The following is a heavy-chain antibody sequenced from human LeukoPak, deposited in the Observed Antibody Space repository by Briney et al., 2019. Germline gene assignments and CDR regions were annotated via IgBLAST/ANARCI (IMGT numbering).Heavy chain of an antibody. CDR3: ARGNWNYVEYGMDV. J-gene: IGHJ6*02. Sequence: ASVKVSCKASGYTFTSYAMHWVRQAPGQRLEWMGWINAGNGNTKYSQKFQGGVTITRDTSASTAYMELSSLRSEDTAVSYCARGNWNYVEYGMDVWGQGTTVTVSS. V-gene: IGHV1-3*01. CDR2: INAGNGNT. CDR1: GYTFTSYA. D-gene: IGHD1-7*01.